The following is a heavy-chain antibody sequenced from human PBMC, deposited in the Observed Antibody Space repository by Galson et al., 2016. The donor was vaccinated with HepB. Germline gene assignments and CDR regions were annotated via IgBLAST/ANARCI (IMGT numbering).Heavy chain of an antibody. V-gene: IGHV3-23*01. Sequence: SLRLSCAASGFTFSDYAMNWVRQAPGKGLEWVSAITGNGATTYYADSVEGRFTISRDNSKDTLYLQMNSLRAEDTAVYYCPKARIITIFGVVHDFDYWGQGTLVTVSS. CDR2: ITGNGATT. CDR1: GFTFSDYA. CDR3: PKARIITIFGVVHDFDY. J-gene: IGHJ4*02. D-gene: IGHD3-3*01.